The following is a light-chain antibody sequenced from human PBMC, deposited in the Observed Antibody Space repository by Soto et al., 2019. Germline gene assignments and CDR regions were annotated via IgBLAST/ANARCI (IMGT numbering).Light chain of an antibody. V-gene: IGKV1D-12*01. J-gene: IGKJ4*01. CDR1: QGIGRW. CDR2: DAS. Sequence: DIQMTQSPSSVSASIGDRVTITCRASQGIGRWLAWYQQKPGKAPKLLIYDASSLQSGVPSRFSGSGFGTDFTLTIDILQPEDFATYFCQQADSFPLTFGGGTKVDIK. CDR3: QQADSFPLT.